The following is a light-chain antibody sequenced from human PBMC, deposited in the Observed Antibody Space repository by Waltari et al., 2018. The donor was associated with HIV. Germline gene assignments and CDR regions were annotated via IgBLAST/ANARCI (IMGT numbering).Light chain of an antibody. CDR3: AAWDDSVNGLV. V-gene: IGLV1-44*01. J-gene: IGLJ3*02. CDR2: HNS. Sequence: QSLLTQPPSASGTAGQRVTISCSGTSSNIGSNTIIWYQQPPGTAPKLLISHNSQRPAGVPDRFSGSKSGTSASLAISGLQSEDEADYYCAAWDDSVNGLVFGGGTKLTV. CDR1: SSNIGSNT.